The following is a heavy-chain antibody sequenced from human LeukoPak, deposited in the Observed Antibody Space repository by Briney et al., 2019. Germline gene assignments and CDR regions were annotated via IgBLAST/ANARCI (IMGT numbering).Heavy chain of an antibody. J-gene: IGHJ5*02. CDR3: AIVVAARQGTIDP. D-gene: IGHD6-6*01. V-gene: IGHV1-69*13. Sequence: GASVKVSCKASGGTFSSYAISWVRQAPGQGLEWMGGIIPIFGTANYAQKFQGRVTITADESTSTAYMELNSLRAEDTAVYYCAIVVAARQGTIDPWGQGTLVTISS. CDR1: GGTFSSYA. CDR2: IIPIFGTA.